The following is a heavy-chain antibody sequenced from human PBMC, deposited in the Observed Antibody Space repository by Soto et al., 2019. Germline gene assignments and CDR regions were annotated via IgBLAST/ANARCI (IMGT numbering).Heavy chain of an antibody. D-gene: IGHD3-10*01. CDR3: ARDLPGVLLWFGEPGQAFDI. V-gene: IGHV3-11*01. J-gene: IGHJ3*02. CDR1: GFTFSDYY. CDR2: ISSSGSTI. Sequence: GGSLRLSCAASGFTFSDYYMSWIRQAPGKGLEWVSYISSSGSTIYYADSVKGRFTISRDNAKNSLYLQMNSLRAEDTAVYYCARDLPGVLLWFGEPGQAFDIWGQGTMVTVSS.